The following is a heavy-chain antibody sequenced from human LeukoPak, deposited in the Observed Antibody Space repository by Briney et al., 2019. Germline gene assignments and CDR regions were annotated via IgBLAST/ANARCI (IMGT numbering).Heavy chain of an antibody. Sequence: EASVKVSCKTSGYPFRNYDINWVRQATGQGLEWMGIINPSGGSTSYAQKFQGRVTMTRDMSTSTVYMELSSLRSEDTAVYYCAREDIKGSSWYDAFDIWGQGTMVTVSS. CDR2: INPSGGST. CDR3: AREDIKGSSWYDAFDI. CDR1: GYPFRNYD. V-gene: IGHV1-46*01. J-gene: IGHJ3*02. D-gene: IGHD6-13*01.